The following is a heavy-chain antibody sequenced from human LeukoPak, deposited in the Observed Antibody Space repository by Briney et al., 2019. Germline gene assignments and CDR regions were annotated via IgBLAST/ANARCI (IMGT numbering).Heavy chain of an antibody. CDR3: ARAVSMIVVVFDY. CDR2: IYYSGST. J-gene: IGHJ4*02. CDR1: GGSISSYY. Sequence: SETLSLTCTVSGGSISSYYWSWIRQPPGKGLEWIGYIYYSGSTNYNPSLKSRVTISVDTSKNQFSLKLSSVTAADTAVYYCARAVSMIVVVFDYWGQGTLVTVSS. V-gene: IGHV4-59*01. D-gene: IGHD3-22*01.